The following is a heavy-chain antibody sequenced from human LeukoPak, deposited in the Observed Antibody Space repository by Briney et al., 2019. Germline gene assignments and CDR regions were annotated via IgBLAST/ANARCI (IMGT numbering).Heavy chain of an antibody. CDR2: IYHTGST. Sequence: SETLSLTCDVSGGSISSGLYSWSWIRQPLGKGLEWIGYIYHTGSTYYNPSLKSRVTISVDTSKNQFSLRLSSVTAADTAVYYCARCGYSYEDAFDIWGQGTMVTVSS. CDR3: ARCGYSYEDAFDI. D-gene: IGHD5-18*01. CDR1: GGSISSGLYS. J-gene: IGHJ3*02. V-gene: IGHV4-30-2*01.